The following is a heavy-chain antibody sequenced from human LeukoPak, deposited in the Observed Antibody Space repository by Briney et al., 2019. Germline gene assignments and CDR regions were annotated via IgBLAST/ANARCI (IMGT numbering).Heavy chain of an antibody. CDR3: AKGPADQKYYFDY. CDR2: ISWNSGSI. V-gene: IGHV3-9*01. J-gene: IGHJ4*02. CDR1: GFTFDDYA. Sequence: GRSLRLSCAASGFTFDDYAMHWVRQAPGKGLEWVSGISWNSGSIGYADSVKGRFTISRDNAKNSLYLQMNSLRAEDTALYYCAKGPADQKYYFDYWGQGTLVTVSS.